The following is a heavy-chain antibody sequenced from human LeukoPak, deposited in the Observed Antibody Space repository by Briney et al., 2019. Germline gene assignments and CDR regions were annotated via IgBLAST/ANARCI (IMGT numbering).Heavy chain of an antibody. Sequence: GGSLRLSCAASGFTFSSYWMSWVRQAPGKGLEWVANIKQDGSEKYYVDSVKGRFTISRDNAKNSLYLQMNSLRAEDTAVYYCAKDRRRYCSSTSCSDFDYWGQGTLVTVSS. CDR3: AKDRRRYCSSTSCSDFDY. J-gene: IGHJ4*02. CDR1: GFTFSSYW. D-gene: IGHD2-2*01. V-gene: IGHV3-7*01. CDR2: IKQDGSEK.